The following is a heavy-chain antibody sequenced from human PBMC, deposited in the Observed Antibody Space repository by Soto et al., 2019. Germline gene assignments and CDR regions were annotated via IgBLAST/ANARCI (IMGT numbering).Heavy chain of an antibody. V-gene: IGHV3-23*01. CDR2: IRGSGGGT. Sequence: LRLSCAASGFPFSSYAMSWARQAPGMGLGWGSHIRGSGGGTYYADSVKGRFTISSDNSKNTLYLQMNRRIAEATAVYYCGKVPYYQYSSCYYPFDYWGQATHVTASS. CDR1: GFPFSSYA. D-gene: IGHD3-22*01. CDR3: GKVPYYQYSSCYYPFDY. J-gene: IGHJ4*02.